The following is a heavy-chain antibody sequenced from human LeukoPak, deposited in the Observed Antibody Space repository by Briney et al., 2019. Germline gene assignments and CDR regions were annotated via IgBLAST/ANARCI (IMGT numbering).Heavy chain of an antibody. J-gene: IGHJ3*02. D-gene: IGHD2-15*01. Sequence: GGSLRLSCAASGFTFSNYGMHWVRQAPGKGLEWVAVISYDGSNKYYADSVKGRFTISRDNSKNTLYLQMNSLRAEDTAVYYCAKPHDLLDAFDIWGQGTMVTVSS. CDR3: AKPHDLLDAFDI. V-gene: IGHV3-30*18. CDR1: GFTFSNYG. CDR2: ISYDGSNK.